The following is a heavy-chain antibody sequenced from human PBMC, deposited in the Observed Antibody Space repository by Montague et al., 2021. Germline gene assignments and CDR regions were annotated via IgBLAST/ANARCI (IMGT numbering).Heavy chain of an antibody. Sequence: SETLSLTCAVYGESLSGYYWSWIRQSPGKGLQWIAEINHLGTTNYNPPLKSRVTVSVDTSKNQFSLRLNSVTAADTAVYYCARARGYCSSTFCPEWFDSWGQGTLVTISS. CDR3: ARARGYCSSTFCPEWFDS. J-gene: IGHJ5*01. CDR1: GESLSGYY. V-gene: IGHV4-34*01. CDR2: INHLGTT. D-gene: IGHD2-2*01.